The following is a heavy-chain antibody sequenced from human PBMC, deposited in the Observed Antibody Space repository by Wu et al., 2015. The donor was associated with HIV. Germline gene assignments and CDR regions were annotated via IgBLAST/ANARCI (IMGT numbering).Heavy chain of an antibody. V-gene: IGHV1-18*01. J-gene: IGHJ4*02. CDR3: VRKNGYSGYYPFDL. Sequence: QVQLVQSGGEVKKPGASVKVSCKASGYSFVRYSLNWARQAPGQGLEWMGWIGVSNGNTIYAQKFQGRVIMTTDKPTSTVYMELKSLTSDDTAIYYCVRKNGYSGYYPFDLWGQGTLVTVSS. CDR2: IGVSNGNT. D-gene: IGHD5-12*01. CDR1: GYSFVRYS.